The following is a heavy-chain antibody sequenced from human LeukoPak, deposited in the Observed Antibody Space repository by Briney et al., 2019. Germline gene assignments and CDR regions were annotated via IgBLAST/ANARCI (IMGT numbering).Heavy chain of an antibody. CDR1: GGSISSYY. D-gene: IGHD6-13*01. CDR3: ASDRVVSSWSL. V-gene: IGHV4-59*01. J-gene: IGHJ4*02. CDR2: IYYSGST. Sequence: PSETLSLTCTVSGGSISSYYWSWIRQPPGKGLEWIGYIYYSGSTNYNPSLKSRVTISVDTSKNQFSLKLSSVTAADTAVYYCASDRVVSSWSLWGQGTLVTVSS.